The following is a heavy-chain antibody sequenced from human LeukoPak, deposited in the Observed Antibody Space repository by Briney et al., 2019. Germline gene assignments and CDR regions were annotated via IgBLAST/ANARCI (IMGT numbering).Heavy chain of an antibody. CDR3: ARAWGYYGMDV. V-gene: IGHV3-66*01. CDR1: GFTVSSNY. Sequence: GSLRLSCAASGFTVSSNYMSWVRQAPGKGLEWVSVIYSGGSTYYADSVKGRFTISRDNSKNTLYLQMNSLRAEDMAVYYCARAWGYYGMDVWGQGTTVTVSS. J-gene: IGHJ6*02. CDR2: IYSGGST. D-gene: IGHD1-26*01.